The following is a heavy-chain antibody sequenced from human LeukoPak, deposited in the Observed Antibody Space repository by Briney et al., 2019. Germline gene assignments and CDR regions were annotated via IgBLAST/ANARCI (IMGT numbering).Heavy chain of an antibody. V-gene: IGHV3-30-3*01. D-gene: IGHD5-24*01. CDR3: ARDQGDGYKHNFDY. J-gene: IGHJ4*02. CDR2: ISYDGSNK. CDR1: GFTFSSYA. Sequence: GGSLRLSCVASGFTFSSYAMHWVRQAPGKGLEWVAVISYDGSNKYYADSVKGRFTISRDNSKNTLYLQMNSLRAEDTAVYYCARDQGDGYKHNFDYWGQGTLVTVSS.